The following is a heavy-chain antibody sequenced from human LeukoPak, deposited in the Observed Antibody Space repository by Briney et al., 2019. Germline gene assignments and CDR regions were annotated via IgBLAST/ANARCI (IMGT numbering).Heavy chain of an antibody. CDR1: GFTVSSNY. CDR2: TYSNGRT. D-gene: IGHD6-13*01. CDR3: AKWYSSSRRYYFDY. Sequence: PGGSLRLSCAASGFTVSSNYMSWVRQAPGKGLEWVSVTYSNGRTYYADSVKGRFTISRDNSKNTLYLQMNSLRAEDTAVYYCAKWYSSSRRYYFDYWGQGTLVTVSS. J-gene: IGHJ4*02. V-gene: IGHV3-66*03.